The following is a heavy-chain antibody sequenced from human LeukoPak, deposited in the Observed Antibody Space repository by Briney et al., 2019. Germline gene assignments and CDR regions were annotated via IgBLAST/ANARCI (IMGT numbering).Heavy chain of an antibody. V-gene: IGHV3-7*01. CDR2: IKQDGSEK. CDR3: AKDLITMVRGVNLGYFDY. J-gene: IGHJ4*02. Sequence: GGSLRLSCAASGFTFSSYWMSWVRQAPGKGLEWVANIKQDGSEKYYVDSVKGRFTISRDNAKNSLYLQMNSLRAEDTAVYYCAKDLITMVRGVNLGYFDYWGQGTLVTVSS. CDR1: GFTFSSYW. D-gene: IGHD3-10*01.